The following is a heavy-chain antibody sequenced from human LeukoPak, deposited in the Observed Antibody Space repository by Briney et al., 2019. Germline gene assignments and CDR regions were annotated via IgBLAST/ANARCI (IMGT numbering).Heavy chain of an antibody. CDR2: IYNSEST. CDR1: GVSISIYY. V-gene: IGHV4-59*01. CDR3: ARVKGSNWFDP. J-gene: IGHJ5*02. D-gene: IGHD6-6*01. Sequence: PSETLSLTCTVSGVSISIYYWSWIRQPPGKGLEWIGYIYNSESTYYNASLKSRVSISLDTSKNQFPLRLNSVTAADTAVYYCARVKGSNWFDPWGQGTLVTVSS.